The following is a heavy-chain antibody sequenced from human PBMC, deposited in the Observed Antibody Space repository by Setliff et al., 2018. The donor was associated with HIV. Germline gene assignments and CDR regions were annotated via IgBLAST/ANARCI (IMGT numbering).Heavy chain of an antibody. CDR3: ARDRTAGYIYDYGY. Sequence: GASVKVSCKSSGGTFTSYCIHWVRQAPGQGLEWLGLVNPSGGSTAYAQKFQGRVTMTSDKSTNTVYMDLSGLRSDDTAVYYCARDRTAGYIYDYGYWGQGTLVTVSS. V-gene: IGHV1-46*01. J-gene: IGHJ4*02. CDR2: VNPSGGST. D-gene: IGHD3-16*01. CDR1: GGTFTSYC.